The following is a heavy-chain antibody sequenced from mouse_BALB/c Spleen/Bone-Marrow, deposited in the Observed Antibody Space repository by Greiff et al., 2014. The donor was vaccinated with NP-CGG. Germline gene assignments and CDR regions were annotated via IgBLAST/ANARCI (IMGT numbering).Heavy chain of an antibody. V-gene: IGHV1-69*02. CDR1: GYTFTSYW. D-gene: IGHD2-3*01. CDR3: ARALGDGYYYAMDY. Sequence: QVQLQQSGAELVKPGAPVRLSCKASGYTFTSYWMTWGKQRPGRGLEWIGRIDPSDSETHYNQKFKDKATLTVDKSSSTAYIQLSCLTSEDSAVYYCARALGDGYYYAMDYWGQGTSVTVSP. CDR2: IDPSDSET. J-gene: IGHJ4*01.